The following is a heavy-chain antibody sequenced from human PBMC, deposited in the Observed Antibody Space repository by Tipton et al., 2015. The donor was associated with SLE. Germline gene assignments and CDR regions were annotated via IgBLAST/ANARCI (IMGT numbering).Heavy chain of an antibody. V-gene: IGHV4-34*01. D-gene: IGHD2-21*01. J-gene: IGHJ4*02. Sequence: LRLSCAVDGGSFSGYHWTWIRQPPGKGLEWIGEVYHSGSTNYNPSLKSRVTISVDTSKNQFSLKLSSVTAADTAVYYCARHCQIYSFVYWGQGSLVTVSS. CDR2: VYHSGST. CDR1: GGSFSGYH. CDR3: ARHCQIYSFVY.